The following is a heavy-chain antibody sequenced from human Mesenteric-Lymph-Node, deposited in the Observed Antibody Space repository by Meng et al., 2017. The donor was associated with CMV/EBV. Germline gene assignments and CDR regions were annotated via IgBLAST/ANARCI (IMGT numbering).Heavy chain of an antibody. J-gene: IGHJ2*01. CDR3: ARRGIVRGHSGFFDL. V-gene: IGHV4-34*01. CDR2: IDHSGST. Sequence: VYGGSFIGYYWSWIRQAPGKGLEWIGKIDHSGSTSYNPSLKSRVTISVDTSKNQFSLKLSSVTAADTALYYCARRGIVRGHSGFFDLWGRGTLVTVSS. CDR1: GGSFIGYY. D-gene: IGHD3-10*01.